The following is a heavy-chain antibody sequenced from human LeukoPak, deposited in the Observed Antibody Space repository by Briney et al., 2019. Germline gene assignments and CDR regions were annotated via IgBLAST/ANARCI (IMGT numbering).Heavy chain of an antibody. J-gene: IGHJ3*02. D-gene: IGHD3-22*01. CDR3: ARAYYYDSSGSDAFDI. Sequence: PGGSLRLSCAASGFTYSSYGMHWVRQAPGKGLEWVAVIWYDGSNKYYADSLKGRFTISRDNSKNTLYLQMNSLRAEDTAVYYCARAYYYDSSGSDAFDIWGQGTMVTVSS. CDR1: GFTYSSYG. V-gene: IGHV3-33*01. CDR2: IWYDGSNK.